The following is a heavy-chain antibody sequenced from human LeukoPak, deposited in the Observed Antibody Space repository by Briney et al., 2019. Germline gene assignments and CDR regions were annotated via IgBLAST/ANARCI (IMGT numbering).Heavy chain of an antibody. V-gene: IGHV1-46*01. J-gene: IGHJ3*02. D-gene: IGHD4-23*01. CDR3: ARDGTYGGSTKDAFDI. CDR2: INPSGGST. CDR1: GYTFTSYY. Sequence: GASVKVSCKASGYTFTSYYMHWVRQAPGQGLEWMGIINPSGGSTSYAQKFQGRVTMTRDTSTSTVYMELSSLRSEDTAVYYCARDGTYGGSTKDAFDIWGQGTMVTVSA.